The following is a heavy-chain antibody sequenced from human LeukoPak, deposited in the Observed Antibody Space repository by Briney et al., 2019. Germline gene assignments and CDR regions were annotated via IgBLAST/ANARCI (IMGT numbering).Heavy chain of an antibody. CDR2: ISGSGGST. CDR1: RFTFSSYA. Sequence: GGSLRLSCAASRFTFSSYAMSWVRQAPGKGLEWVSAISGSGGSTYYADSVKGRFTISRDNSKNTLYLQMNSLRAEDTAVYYCAKIPRRDGYNYAFDIWGQGTMVTVSS. J-gene: IGHJ3*02. D-gene: IGHD5-24*01. CDR3: AKIPRRDGYNYAFDI. V-gene: IGHV3-23*01.